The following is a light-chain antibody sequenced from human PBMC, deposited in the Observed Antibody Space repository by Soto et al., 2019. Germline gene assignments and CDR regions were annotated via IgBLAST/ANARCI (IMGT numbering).Light chain of an antibody. CDR3: LQDYDYPRT. J-gene: IGKJ1*01. V-gene: IGKV1-6*01. CDR1: QGIRAD. CDR2: GTS. Sequence: AIQMTQSPSSLSASVGDRVTITCRASQGIRADLGWYQQKPGEAPKLLIYGTSTLHTGVPSRFSGSGSRADFPLTISSLQPEDFATYYCLQDYDYPRTFGQGTKVEIK.